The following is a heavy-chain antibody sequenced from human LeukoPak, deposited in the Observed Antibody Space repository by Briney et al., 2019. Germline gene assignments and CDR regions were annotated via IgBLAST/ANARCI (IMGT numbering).Heavy chain of an antibody. Sequence: ASVKVSCKASGYTFTGYYMHWVRQAPGQGLEWMGWINPKSGGTNYAQKFQGWVTMTRDTSISTAYMELGRLRSDDTAVYYCARGIETTSYYESSALDYWGQGILVTVSP. V-gene: IGHV1-2*04. CDR3: ARGIETTSYYESSALDY. D-gene: IGHD3-22*01. CDR2: INPKSGGT. J-gene: IGHJ4*02. CDR1: GYTFTGYY.